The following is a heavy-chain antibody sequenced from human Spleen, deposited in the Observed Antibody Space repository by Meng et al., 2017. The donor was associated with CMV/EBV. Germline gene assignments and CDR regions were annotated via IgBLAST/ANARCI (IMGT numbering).Heavy chain of an antibody. CDR1: GFTFSSYW. V-gene: IGHV3-74*01. J-gene: IGHJ4*02. CDR3: AKHKSQFYYDSSGRYFDY. Sequence: GGSLRLSCAASGFTFSSYWMHWVRQAPGKGLVWVSRINTDGSSTSYADSVKGRFTISRDNSKKMLYLQINSLSTEDTAMYYCAKHKSQFYYDSSGRYFDYWGQGTLVTVSS. CDR2: INTDGSST. D-gene: IGHD3-22*01.